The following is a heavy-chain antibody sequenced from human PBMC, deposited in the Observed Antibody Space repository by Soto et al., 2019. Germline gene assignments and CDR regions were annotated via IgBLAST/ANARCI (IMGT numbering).Heavy chain of an antibody. J-gene: IGHJ4*02. CDR3: ARHRYSYGVYYFDY. V-gene: IGHV4-59*08. CDR1: GGSISNYY. CDR2: IYYSGST. D-gene: IGHD5-18*01. Sequence: QVQLQESGPGLVKPSETLSLTCIVSGGSISNYYWSWIRQPPGKGLEWIGYIYYSGSTNYNPSLPSRVTISVDTSKNQVSLKLSSVTAADTAVYYCARHRYSYGVYYFDYWGQGTLVTVSS.